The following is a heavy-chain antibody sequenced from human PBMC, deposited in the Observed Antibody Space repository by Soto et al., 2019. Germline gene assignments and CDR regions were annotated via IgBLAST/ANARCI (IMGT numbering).Heavy chain of an antibody. CDR3: ARSYGGTLDY. Sequence: QVQLQESGPGLVKPSETLSLACTVSGGSISSYYWSWIRQPPGKGLEWIGYISYSGSTNYNPSLKSRVTISVDTSKIQFSLKLSSVTAADTAGYYCARSYGGTLDYRGQRNLIAVS. V-gene: IGHV4-59*08. CDR1: GGSISSYY. J-gene: IGHJ4*02. CDR2: ISYSGST. D-gene: IGHD4-17*01.